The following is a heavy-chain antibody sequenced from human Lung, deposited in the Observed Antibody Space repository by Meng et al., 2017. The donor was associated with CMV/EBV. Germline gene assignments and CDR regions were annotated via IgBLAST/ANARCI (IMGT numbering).Heavy chain of an antibody. J-gene: IGHJ4*02. V-gene: IGHV4-34*01. CDR1: GGSFSGYY. CDR2: INHSGST. Sequence: LXCAVYGGSFSGYYWSWIRQPPGKGLEWIGEINHSGSTNYNPSLKSRVTISVDTSKNQFSLKLSSVTAADTAVYYCASIAAAGDTPFDYSGQGTLVTVSS. D-gene: IGHD6-13*01. CDR3: ASIAAAGDTPFDY.